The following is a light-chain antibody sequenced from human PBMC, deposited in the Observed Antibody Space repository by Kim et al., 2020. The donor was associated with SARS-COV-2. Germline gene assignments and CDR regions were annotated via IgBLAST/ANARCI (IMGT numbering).Light chain of an antibody. CDR2: GKY. CDR1: SLRNYY. J-gene: IGLJ3*02. V-gene: IGLV3-19*01. Sequence: SSELTRDPAVSVALGQTVRLTCQGDSLRNYYATWYQQRPGQAPVLVLYGKYNRPSGIPDRFSGSASGNTASLTITGAQAEDEADYYYNSRDSSGDHVVFGGGTQLTVL. CDR3: NSRDSSGDHVV.